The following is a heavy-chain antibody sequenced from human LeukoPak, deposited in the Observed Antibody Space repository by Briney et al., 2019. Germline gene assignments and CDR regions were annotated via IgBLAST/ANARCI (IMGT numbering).Heavy chain of an antibody. CDR3: ASTDPWIQLWSISEPRDDAFDI. Sequence: GASVKVSCKASGYSFTSYAMNWVRQAPGQGLEWMGWINTNTGNPTYAQGFTGRFVFSLDTSVSTAYLHISSLKAEDTAVYYCASTDPWIQLWSISEPRDDAFDIWGQGTMVTVSS. D-gene: IGHD5-18*01. CDR2: INTNTGNP. J-gene: IGHJ3*02. V-gene: IGHV7-4-1*02. CDR1: GYSFTSYA.